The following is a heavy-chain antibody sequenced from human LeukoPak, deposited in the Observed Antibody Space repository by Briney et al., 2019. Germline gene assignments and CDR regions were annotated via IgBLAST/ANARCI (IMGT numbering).Heavy chain of an antibody. Sequence: GGSLRLSCAASGFTFSTYAMHWVRQAPGKGLEYVSAITGNGGSTYYADSVKGRFTISRDNSKNTLYLQMGSLRTEDVAVYYCARIWQWLALDYWGQGTLVTVSS. CDR2: ITGNGGST. V-gene: IGHV3-64*02. J-gene: IGHJ4*02. CDR1: GFTFSTYA. D-gene: IGHD6-19*01. CDR3: ARIWQWLALDY.